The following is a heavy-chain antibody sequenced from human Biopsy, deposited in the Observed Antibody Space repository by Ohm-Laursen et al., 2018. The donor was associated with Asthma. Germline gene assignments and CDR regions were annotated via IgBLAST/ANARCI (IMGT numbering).Heavy chain of an antibody. V-gene: IGHV3-30*01. CDR3: VRDGTDDAFDI. CDR1: GFSFSNFA. Sequence: SLRLSCAAAGFSFSNFAIHWVRQAPGKGLEWVGVISKDASTQDYADSVEGRFTMARDNSKNTLDLQMNSLREEDTAVYYCVRDGTDDAFDIWGQGTVVSVSS. D-gene: IGHD1-1*01. J-gene: IGHJ3*02. CDR2: ISKDASTQ.